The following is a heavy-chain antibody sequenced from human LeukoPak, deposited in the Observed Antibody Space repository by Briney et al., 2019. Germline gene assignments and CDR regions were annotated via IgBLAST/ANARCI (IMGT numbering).Heavy chain of an antibody. CDR3: ALGATVTIYYYYGMDV. D-gene: IGHD4-17*01. J-gene: IGHJ6*04. CDR1: GGTFSSYA. V-gene: IGHV1-69*13. Sequence: SVKVSCKASGGTFSSYAISWVRKALGQGLEWMGGIIPIFGTANYAQKFQGRVTITADESTSTAYMELSSLRSEDTAVYYCALGATVTIYYYYGMDVWGKGTTVTVSS. CDR2: IIPIFGTA.